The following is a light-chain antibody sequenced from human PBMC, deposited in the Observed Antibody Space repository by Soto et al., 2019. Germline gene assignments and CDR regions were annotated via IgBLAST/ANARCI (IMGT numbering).Light chain of an antibody. V-gene: IGKV1-5*01. CDR3: QQYNSYLYT. J-gene: IGKJ2*01. CDR2: DVS. Sequence: DIQMTQSPSTLSASVGDRVTITCRASQNIERWLAWYQQKPGKAPKLLLYDVSSLESGVPSRFSGSGSATEFILTINGLQPDDFATYYCQQYNSYLYTFGQGTKVDIK. CDR1: QNIERW.